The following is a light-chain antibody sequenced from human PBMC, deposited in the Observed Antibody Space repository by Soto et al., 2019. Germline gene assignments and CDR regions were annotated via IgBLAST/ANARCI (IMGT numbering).Light chain of an antibody. Sequence: EIGWTQCPGTLSLSPGERATLSCRASQSVSSSYLAWYQQKPGQAPRLLIYGASSRATGIPDRFSGSGSGTDFTLTISRLEPEDFAVYYCQQYGSSRTFGQGTKVDIK. CDR1: QSVSSSY. CDR3: QQYGSSRT. CDR2: GAS. V-gene: IGKV3-20*01. J-gene: IGKJ1*01.